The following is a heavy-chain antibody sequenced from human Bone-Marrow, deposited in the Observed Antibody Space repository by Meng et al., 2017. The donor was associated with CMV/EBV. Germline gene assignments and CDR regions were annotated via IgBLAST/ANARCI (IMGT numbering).Heavy chain of an antibody. CDR3: ARDKRVVPAAIAHYYGMDV. V-gene: IGHV3-21*01. CDR2: ISSSSSYI. CDR1: GFTFSSYS. D-gene: IGHD2-2*01. Sequence: SCAASGFTFSSYSMNWVRQAPGKGLEWVSSISSSSSYIYYADSVKGRFTISRDNAKNSLYLQMNSLRAEDTAVYYCARDKRVVPAAIAHYYGMDVWGQGTTVTVSS. J-gene: IGHJ6*02.